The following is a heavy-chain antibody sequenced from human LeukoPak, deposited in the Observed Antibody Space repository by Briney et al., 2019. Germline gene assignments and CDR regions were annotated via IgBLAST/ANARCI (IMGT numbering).Heavy chain of an antibody. CDR1: GYTFT. D-gene: IGHD3-10*01. Sequence: ASVKVSCKASGYTFTISWVRQAPGQGLEWMGWISAYNGITNYAQKLQGRVTMTTDTSTSTAYMELRSLRSDDTAVYYCARDPPWYGSGSYYTFDYWGQGTLVTVSS. J-gene: IGHJ4*02. V-gene: IGHV1-18*01. CDR2: ISAYNGIT. CDR3: ARDPPWYGSGSYYTFDY.